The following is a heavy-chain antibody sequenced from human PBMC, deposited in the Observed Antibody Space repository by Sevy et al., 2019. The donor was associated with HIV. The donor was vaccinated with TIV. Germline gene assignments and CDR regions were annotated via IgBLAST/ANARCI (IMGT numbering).Heavy chain of an antibody. V-gene: IGHV6-1*01. CDR2: TYYRSKWYN. D-gene: IGHD1-26*01. J-gene: IGHJ4*02. CDR3: ARDRWELLHNYFDY. CDR1: GDSVSSNSAA. Sequence: SQTLSLTCAISGDSVSSNSAAWNWIRQSPSRRLEWLGRTYYRSKWYNDYAVSVKSRITINPDTSKNQFSLQLNSVTHEDTAVYYCARDRWELLHNYFDYWGQGTLVTVSS.